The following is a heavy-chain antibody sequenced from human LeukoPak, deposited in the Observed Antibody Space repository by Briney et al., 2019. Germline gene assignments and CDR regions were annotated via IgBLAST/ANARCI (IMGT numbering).Heavy chain of an antibody. Sequence: SVKVSCKASGGTFSSYAISWVRQAPGQGLEWMGRIIPILGIANYAQKFQGRVTITADKSTSTAYMELSSLRSEDTAVYYCARQTTVTTPLDYWGQGTLVTVSS. J-gene: IGHJ4*02. CDR2: IIPILGIA. CDR3: ARQTTVTTPLDY. CDR1: GGTFSSYA. V-gene: IGHV1-69*04. D-gene: IGHD4-17*01.